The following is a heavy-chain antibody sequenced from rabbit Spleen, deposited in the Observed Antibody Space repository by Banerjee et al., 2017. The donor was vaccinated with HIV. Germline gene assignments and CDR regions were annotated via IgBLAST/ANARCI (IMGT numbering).Heavy chain of an antibody. D-gene: IGHD4-1*01. Sequence: QSLEESGGGLVQPEGSLTLTCTASGISFGISDYMCWVRQAPGKGLEWISCIAGSSSGFTYSATWAKGRFTCSKTSSTTVTLQMTSLTAADTATYFCARDLAGVIGWNFGWWGQGTLVTVS. CDR2: IAGSSSGFT. V-gene: IGHV1S40*01. J-gene: IGHJ4*01. CDR3: ARDLAGVIGWNFGW. CDR1: GISFGISDY.